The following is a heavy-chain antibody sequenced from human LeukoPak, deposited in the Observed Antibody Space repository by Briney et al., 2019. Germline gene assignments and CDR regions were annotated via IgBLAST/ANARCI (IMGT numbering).Heavy chain of an antibody. CDR3: AKRIAAPGPTFHY. J-gene: IGHJ4*02. CDR2: ISGSGGNT. V-gene: IGHV3-23*01. Sequence: GGSPRLSCAASGFTFSSYAMSWVRQAPGKGLEWVSTISGSGGNTYYADSVNGRFTISRDNSKNTLYLQMNSLRADDTAVYYCAKRIAAPGPTFHYWGQGTLVTVSS. D-gene: IGHD6-13*01. CDR1: GFTFSSYA.